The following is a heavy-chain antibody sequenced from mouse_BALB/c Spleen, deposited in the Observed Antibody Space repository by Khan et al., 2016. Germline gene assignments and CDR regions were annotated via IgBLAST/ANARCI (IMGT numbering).Heavy chain of an antibody. J-gene: IGHJ2*01. CDR3: ARLEDI. D-gene: IGHD1-3*01. CDR2: IYAGGST. CDR1: GFSLTSYG. Sequence: QVQLMESGPGLVAPSQSLSITCTVSGFSLTSYGVHWVRQPPGKGLEWLGGIYAGGSTSYNSALMSRLSISKDNSKSTVFLKINRLQTDDTAMYYCARLEDIWGQGTTLTVSS. V-gene: IGHV2-9*02.